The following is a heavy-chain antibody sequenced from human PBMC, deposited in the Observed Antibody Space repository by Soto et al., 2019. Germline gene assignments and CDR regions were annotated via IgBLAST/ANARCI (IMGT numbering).Heavy chain of an antibody. J-gene: IGHJ6*02. CDR1: GFTFSSYG. CDR3: ARVVAAGTWEGMDV. D-gene: IGHD6-25*01. V-gene: IGHV3-33*01. Sequence: QVQLVESGGGVVQPGRSLRLSCAASGFTFSSYGMHWIRQAPGKGLEWVAVIWYDGSNKYYADSVKGRFTISRDNSKNTLYLQMNSLRAEDTAVYYCARVVAAGTWEGMDVWGQGTTVTVSS. CDR2: IWYDGSNK.